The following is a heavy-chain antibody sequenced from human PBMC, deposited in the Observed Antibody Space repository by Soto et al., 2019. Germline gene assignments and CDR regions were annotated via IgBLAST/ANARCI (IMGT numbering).Heavy chain of an antibody. CDR3: ARASRCKSEYEGVAWLDF. Sequence: PSETLSLTCTVSGGSISSLYWAWMRQPAGKGLEWIGRIFPSGDSNYNPSLTSRVSMSLDTSKNQFSLTVSSVTAEETAVYYCARASRCKSEYEGVAWLDFWGQGIRVTVYS. V-gene: IGHV4-4*07. CDR1: GGSISSLY. J-gene: IGHJ4*02. D-gene: IGHD6-6*01. CDR2: IFPSGDS.